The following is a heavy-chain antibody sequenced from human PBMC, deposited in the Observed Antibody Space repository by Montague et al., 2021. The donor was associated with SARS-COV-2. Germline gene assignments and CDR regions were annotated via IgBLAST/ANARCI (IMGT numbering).Heavy chain of an antibody. J-gene: IGHJ6*02. CDR2: ISHSGST. CDR1: GGSLSGYY. CDR3: ARVPYRLLFVPRYYGMDV. Sequence: SETLSLTCAVYGGSLSGYYWSWIRQPPGEGLEWIAEISHSGSTSYNQSLKSRGTISVDTCKNQFSLKLRSATAADTAVYYCARVPYRLLFVPRYYGMDVWGQGTTVTVSS. V-gene: IGHV4-34*01. D-gene: IGHD2-2*01.